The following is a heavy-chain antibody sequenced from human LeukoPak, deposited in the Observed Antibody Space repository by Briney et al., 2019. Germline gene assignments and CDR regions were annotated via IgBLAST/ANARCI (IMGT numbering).Heavy chain of an antibody. J-gene: IGHJ1*01. D-gene: IGHD2/OR15-2a*01. CDR1: GYTFTGYY. CDR2: INPNSGGT. Sequence: ASVKVSCKASGYTFTGYYMHWVRQAPGQGLEWMGWINPNSGGTNYAQKFQGRVTMTTDTSTSTAYMELRSLRSDDTAVYYCARDSFLSTRYFQHWGQGTLVTVSS. V-gene: IGHV1-2*02. CDR3: ARDSFLSTRYFQH.